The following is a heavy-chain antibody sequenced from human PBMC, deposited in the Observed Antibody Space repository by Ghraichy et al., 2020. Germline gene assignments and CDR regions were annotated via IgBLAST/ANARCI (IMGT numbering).Heavy chain of an antibody. V-gene: IGHV4-30-2*01. CDR3: ARAPYDDDGFYDDGFDI. Sequence: SETLSLTCAVSGGSINSSSFSWSWIRQTPGKGLEWIGYIYHSGTTYYNPSLKSRVTISLDGSKNQFSLRLNSVTAADTAVYYCARAPYDDDGFYDDGFDIWGQGTMFTVSS. D-gene: IGHD3-22*01. J-gene: IGHJ3*02. CDR2: IYHSGTT. CDR1: GGSINSSSFS.